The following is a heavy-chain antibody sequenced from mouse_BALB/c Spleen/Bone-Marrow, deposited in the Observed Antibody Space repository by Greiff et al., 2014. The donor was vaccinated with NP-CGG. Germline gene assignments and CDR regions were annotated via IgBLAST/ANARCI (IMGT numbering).Heavy chain of an antibody. CDR2: VNPNSGGT. V-gene: IGHV1-18*01. J-gene: IGHJ2*01. CDR1: GYTFTDYT. CDR3: ARARHYDF. Sequence: EVQLQQSGPELVRPGASVKISCKTSGYTFTDYTLHWVKQSHGKSLEWIGGVNPNSGGTSYNQKFKGKATLNLDKSSTTAYMELRSLTSDDSAVYYCARARHYDFWGQGITLTVSS.